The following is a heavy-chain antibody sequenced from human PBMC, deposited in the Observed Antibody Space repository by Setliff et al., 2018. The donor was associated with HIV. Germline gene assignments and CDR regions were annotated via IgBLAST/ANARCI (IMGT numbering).Heavy chain of an antibody. CDR1: GASISGSY. CDR3: ARHYDSSGYGDYFYD. CDR2: MSLTRDT. V-gene: IGHV4-59*08. J-gene: IGHJ4*02. D-gene: IGHD3-22*01. Sequence: PSETLSLTFTVSGASISGSYWIWIRQPPGKGLEWIGYMSLTRDTKYNPSLNSRVTTSIDTSKNQFSLELRSVTAADTAVYYCARHYDSSGYGDYFYDWGRGILVTVSS.